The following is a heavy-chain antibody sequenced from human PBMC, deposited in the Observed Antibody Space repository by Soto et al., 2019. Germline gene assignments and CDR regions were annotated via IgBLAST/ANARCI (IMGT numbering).Heavy chain of an antibody. CDR3: ARDVHEDYDSSGYAIYFDY. CDR2: IYYSGST. D-gene: IGHD3-22*01. V-gene: IGHV4-59*01. Sequence: SETLSLTCTVSGGSISSYYWSWIRQPPGKGLEWIGYIYYSGSTNYNPSLKSRVTISVDTSKNQFSLKLSSVTAADTAVYYCARDVHEDYDSSGYAIYFDYWGQGTLVTVSS. J-gene: IGHJ4*02. CDR1: GGSISSYY.